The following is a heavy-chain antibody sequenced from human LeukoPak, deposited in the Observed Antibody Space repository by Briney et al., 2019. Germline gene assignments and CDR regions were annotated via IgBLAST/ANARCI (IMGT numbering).Heavy chain of an antibody. Sequence: GGSLRLSCAASGFTFSSYGMSWVRQAPGKGLEWVSAISGSGGSTYYADSVKGRFTISRDNSKNTLYLQMNSLRAEDTAVYYCARDRGGNGFDYFDYWGQGTLVTVSS. CDR3: ARDRGGNGFDYFDY. V-gene: IGHV3-23*01. D-gene: IGHD4-23*01. CDR1: GFTFSSYG. J-gene: IGHJ4*02. CDR2: ISGSGGST.